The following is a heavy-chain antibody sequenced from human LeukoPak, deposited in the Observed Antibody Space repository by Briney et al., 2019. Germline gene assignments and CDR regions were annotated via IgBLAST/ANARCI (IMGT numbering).Heavy chain of an antibody. Sequence: SETLSLTCTVSGGSISSYYWSWIRQPPGKGLEWIGYIYYSGSTNYNPSLKSRVTISVDTSKNQFSLKLSSVTAADTAVYYCARVPRQYYYELGFDYWGQGTLVTVSS. J-gene: IGHJ4*02. CDR1: GGSISSYY. CDR3: ARVPRQYYYELGFDY. D-gene: IGHD3-22*01. V-gene: IGHV4-59*01. CDR2: IYYSGST.